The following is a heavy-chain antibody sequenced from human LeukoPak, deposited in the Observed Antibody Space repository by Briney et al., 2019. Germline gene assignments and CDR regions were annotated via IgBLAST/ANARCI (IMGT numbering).Heavy chain of an antibody. J-gene: IGHJ3*02. CDR3: ARGGEGYYDAFDI. CDR1: GFTFSSYG. CDR2: IWFDGSNK. V-gene: IGHV3-33*08. Sequence: GRSLRLSCAASGFTFSSYGMHWVRQAPGKGLEWVAIIWFDGSNKYYADSVKGRFTISRDNSKNTLYLQMNSLRAEDTAVYYCARGGEGYYDAFDIWGQGTMVTVSS. D-gene: IGHD3-16*01.